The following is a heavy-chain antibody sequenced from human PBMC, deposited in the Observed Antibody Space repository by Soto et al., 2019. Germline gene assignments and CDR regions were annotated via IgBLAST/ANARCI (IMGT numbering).Heavy chain of an antibody. CDR2: INAGYGNT. CDR1: GYTFSSYA. D-gene: IGHD7-27*01. CDR3: ARDTGDGTFDF. V-gene: IGHV1-3*01. Sequence: ASVKVSCKASGYTFSSYAMHWVRQAPGQRLEWMGWINAGYGNTKSSQKFQDRVTISRDTSASTAFMELTSLRSEDTAVYYCARDTGDGTFDFWGQGTLVTVSS. J-gene: IGHJ4*02.